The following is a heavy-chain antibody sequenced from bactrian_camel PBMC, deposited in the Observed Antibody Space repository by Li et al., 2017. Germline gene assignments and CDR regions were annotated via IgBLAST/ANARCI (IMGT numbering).Heavy chain of an antibody. CDR3: VADNFFCPLAIQSRGVITF. D-gene: IGHD3*01. CDR2: DYPGRNIT. V-gene: IGHV3S1*01. Sequence: HVQLVESGGGSVQTGGSLRLSCAASGHIYDDYCMTWFRQAPGKEREGVAADYPGRNITLYGDSAKGRFAISQDTAKNTVYLQMDSLKAADSAMYYCVADNFFCPLAIQSRGVITFWGQGTQVTVS. CDR1: GHIYDDYC. J-gene: IGHJ4*01.